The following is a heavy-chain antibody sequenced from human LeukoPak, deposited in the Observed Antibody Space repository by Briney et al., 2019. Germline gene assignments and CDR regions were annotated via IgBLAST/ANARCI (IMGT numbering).Heavy chain of an antibody. CDR3: ARTGVGATTVWFDP. CDR1: GGSISSYY. V-gene: IGHV4-59*01. D-gene: IGHD1-26*01. CDR2: IYYSGST. Sequence: PSETLSLTCTVSGGSISSYYWSWIGQPPGKGLEWIGYIYYSGSTNYNPSLKSRVTISVDTSKNQFSLKLSSVTAADTAVYYCARTGVGATTVWFDPWGQGTLVTVSS. J-gene: IGHJ5*02.